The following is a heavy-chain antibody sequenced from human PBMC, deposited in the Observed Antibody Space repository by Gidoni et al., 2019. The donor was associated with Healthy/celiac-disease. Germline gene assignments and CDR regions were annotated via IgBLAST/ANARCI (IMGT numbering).Heavy chain of an antibody. CDR2: IYYSGST. D-gene: IGHD5-12*01. CDR3: ARGMATILA. Sequence: QVQLQESGPGLVKPSETLSLTCTVSGGSISSYYWSWIRQPPGKGLEWIGYIYYSGSTNYNPSLKSRVTISVDTSKNQFSLKLSSVTAADTAVYYCARGMATILAWGQGTLVTVSS. V-gene: IGHV4-59*01. J-gene: IGHJ4*02. CDR1: GGSISSYY.